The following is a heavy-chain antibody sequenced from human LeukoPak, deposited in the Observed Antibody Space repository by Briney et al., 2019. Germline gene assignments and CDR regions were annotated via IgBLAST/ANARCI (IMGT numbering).Heavy chain of an antibody. CDR2: IKQDGSEK. Sequence: GGSLRLSCAASGFTFSSYWMSWVRQAPGKGLEWVANIKQDGSEKYYVDSVKGRFTISRDNAKNSLYLQMNSLRAEDTAVYYCASSYYDSSGYLPFDNWGQGTLVTVSA. V-gene: IGHV3-7*01. D-gene: IGHD3-22*01. CDR1: GFTFSSYW. J-gene: IGHJ4*02. CDR3: ASSYYDSSGYLPFDN.